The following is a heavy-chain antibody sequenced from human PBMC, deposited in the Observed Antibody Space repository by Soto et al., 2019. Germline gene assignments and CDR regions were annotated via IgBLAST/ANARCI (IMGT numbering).Heavy chain of an antibody. CDR2: ISGSGGST. D-gene: IGHD3-3*01. Sequence: PGGSLRLSCAASGFTFSSYAMSWVRQAPGKGLEWVSAISGSGGSTYYADSVKGRFTISRDNSKNTLYLQMNSLRAEDTAVYYCAKAPITIFGVVTPPTTFDYWGQGTLVTVSS. CDR1: GFTFSSYA. CDR3: AKAPITIFGVVTPPTTFDY. J-gene: IGHJ4*02. V-gene: IGHV3-23*01.